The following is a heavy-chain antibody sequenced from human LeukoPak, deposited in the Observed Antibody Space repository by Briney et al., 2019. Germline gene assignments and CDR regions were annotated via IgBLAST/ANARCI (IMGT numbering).Heavy chain of an antibody. D-gene: IGHD3-10*01. V-gene: IGHV1-69*13. CDR1: GGTFSSYA. J-gene: IGHJ4*02. Sequence: SVKVSCKASGGTFSSYAISWVRQAPGQGLEWMGGIIPIFGTANYAQKFQGRVTITADESTSTAYIELSSLRSEDTAVYYCARAGTMVRGVIFSGYYFDYWGQGTLVTVSS. CDR3: ARAGTMVRGVIFSGYYFDY. CDR2: IIPIFGTA.